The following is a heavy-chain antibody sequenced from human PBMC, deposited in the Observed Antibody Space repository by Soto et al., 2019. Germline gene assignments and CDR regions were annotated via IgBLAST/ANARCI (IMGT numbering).Heavy chain of an antibody. V-gene: IGHV3-30-3*01. J-gene: IGHJ6*02. CDR1: GFTFSNYA. D-gene: IGHD5-18*01. CDR2: VSYDGSHI. CDR3: AGNMDTAMATYYYGLDV. Sequence: QVQLVESGGGVVQPGRSLRLSCAASGFTFSNYALHWVRQAPGKSLEWVAVVSYDGSHIYYADSAKGRFTISRDNYKNTLHLQMTSLRPEDTAVYYCAGNMDTAMATYYYGLDVWAQGTTVTVSS.